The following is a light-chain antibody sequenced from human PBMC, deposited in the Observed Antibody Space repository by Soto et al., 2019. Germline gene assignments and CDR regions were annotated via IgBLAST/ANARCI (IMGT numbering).Light chain of an antibody. V-gene: IGKV1-12*01. Sequence: DIQMTQSPSSVSASVGDRVTITCRASQGISNWLAWYQQKAGKAPKLLIYATSTLKSGVPSRFRGSGSVTEFTLTISSLQPEDVATYYCQQANSFPYTFGQWTKLEIK. J-gene: IGKJ2*01. CDR2: ATS. CDR3: QQANSFPYT. CDR1: QGISNW.